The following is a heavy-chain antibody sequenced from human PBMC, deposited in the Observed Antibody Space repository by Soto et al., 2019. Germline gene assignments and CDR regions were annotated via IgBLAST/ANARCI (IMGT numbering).Heavy chain of an antibody. V-gene: IGHV3-30-3*01. CDR2: ISYDGSNK. J-gene: IGHJ4*02. D-gene: IGHD3-22*01. CDR1: GFTFSSYA. Sequence: GGSLRLSCAASGFTFSSYAMHWVRQAPGKGLEWVAVISYDGSNKYYADSVKGRFTISRDNSKNTLYLQMNSLRAEDTAVYYCARDLYSSGYYPDYWGQGTLVTVSS. CDR3: ARDLYSSGYYPDY.